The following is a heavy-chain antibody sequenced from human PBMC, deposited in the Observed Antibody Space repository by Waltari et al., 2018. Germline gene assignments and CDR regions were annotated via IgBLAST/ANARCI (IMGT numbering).Heavy chain of an antibody. V-gene: IGHV3-23*04. D-gene: IGHD6-19*01. CDR1: GFTFRSYA. CDR3: AKDLFVAGTGDAFDI. Sequence: EVQLVESGGGLVQPGGSLRLSCAASGFTFRSYAMSCVRPAPGKGMEWVSAISGSGGSTYYADSVKGRFTISRDNSKNTLYLQMNSLRAEDTAVYYCAKDLFVAGTGDAFDIWGQGTMVTVSS. J-gene: IGHJ3*02. CDR2: ISGSGGST.